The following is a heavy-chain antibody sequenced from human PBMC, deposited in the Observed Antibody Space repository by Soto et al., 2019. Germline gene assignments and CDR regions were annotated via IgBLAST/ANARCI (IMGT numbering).Heavy chain of an antibody. J-gene: IGHJ5*02. CDR1: GYTFTSSG. V-gene: IGHV1-18*01. CDR2: ISTDNGNT. CDR3: ARESAVAALDP. D-gene: IGHD6-19*01. Sequence: ASVKVSCKASGYTFTSSGISWVRQAPGQGLEWMGWISTDNGNTNYAQHLQGRVSMTTDTSTSTAYMDLRSLRSDDTAVYYCARESAVAALDPWGQGTLVTVSS.